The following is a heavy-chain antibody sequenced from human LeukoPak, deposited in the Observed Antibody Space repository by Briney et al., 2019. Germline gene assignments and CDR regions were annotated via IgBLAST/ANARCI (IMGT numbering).Heavy chain of an antibody. CDR1: GGSISSYY. D-gene: IGHD3-3*01. Sequence: PSETLSLTCTVSGGSISSYYWSWIRQPPGKGLEWIGYIYYSGSTNYNPSLKSRVTISVDTSKNQFSLKLSSVTAADTAVYYCARARITIFGVVTVDSFDIWGQGTMVTASS. J-gene: IGHJ3*02. V-gene: IGHV4-59*01. CDR2: IYYSGST. CDR3: ARARITIFGVVTVDSFDI.